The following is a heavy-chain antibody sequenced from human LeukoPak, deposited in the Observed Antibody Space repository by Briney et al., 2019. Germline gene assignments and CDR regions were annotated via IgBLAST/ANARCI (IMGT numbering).Heavy chain of an antibody. D-gene: IGHD3-3*01. J-gene: IGHJ3*02. Sequence: PGGSLRLSCAASGFTFDDYGMSWVRQAPGKGLEWVSGINWNGGSTGYADSVKGRFTISRDNAKNSLYLQMNSLRAEDTALYYCARDGDYDFWSGPTANPHDAFDIWGQGTMVTVSS. V-gene: IGHV3-20*04. CDR3: ARDGDYDFWSGPTANPHDAFDI. CDR1: GFTFDDYG. CDR2: INWNGGST.